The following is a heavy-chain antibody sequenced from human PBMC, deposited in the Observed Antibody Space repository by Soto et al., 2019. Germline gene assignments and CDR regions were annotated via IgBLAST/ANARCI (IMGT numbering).Heavy chain of an antibody. Sequence: QVHLVQSGAEVKKPGASVKVSCQGSGYAFTTYGITWVRQAPGQGLEWMGWISAHNGNTNYAQKLQRRVTVTRDTSTSTAYMELTSLRYDDTAVYYCARGRYGDYWGQGALVTVSS. J-gene: IGHJ4*02. D-gene: IGHD1-1*01. CDR1: GYAFTTYG. CDR3: ARGRYGDY. V-gene: IGHV1-18*01. CDR2: ISAHNGNT.